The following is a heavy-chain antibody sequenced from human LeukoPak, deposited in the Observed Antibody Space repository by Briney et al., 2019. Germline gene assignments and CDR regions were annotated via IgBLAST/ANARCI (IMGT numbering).Heavy chain of an antibody. CDR2: INSDESTT. Sequence: GGSLRLSCVVSGFTLSNSWMHWVRQAAGKGLVGVSRINSDESTTTYADSVKGRFTISRDNAKNTVYLQMNSLRAEDTGVYYCVRPWGYWGQGTLVTVSS. D-gene: IGHD1-26*01. J-gene: IGHJ4*02. CDR1: GFTLSNSW. V-gene: IGHV3-74*01. CDR3: VRPWGY.